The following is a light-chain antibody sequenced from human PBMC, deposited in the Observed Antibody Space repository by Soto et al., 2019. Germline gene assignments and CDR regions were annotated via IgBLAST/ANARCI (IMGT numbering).Light chain of an antibody. V-gene: IGKV3-15*01. CDR3: QQYNNWPWT. CDR2: GAA. CDR1: QSVFSS. J-gene: IGKJ1*01. Sequence: EIVMTQSPATLSVSLGERVTLSCRASQSVFSSLAWYQQKPGQAPRLLIYGAATRPIGIPARFSGSGSGTEFTLTISSLQSEDFAVYYCQQYNNWPWTFGQGTKVEI.